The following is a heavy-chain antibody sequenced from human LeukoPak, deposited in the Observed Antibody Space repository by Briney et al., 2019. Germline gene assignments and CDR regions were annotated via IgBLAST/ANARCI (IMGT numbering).Heavy chain of an antibody. D-gene: IGHD2-15*01. CDR2: INSDGSST. V-gene: IGHV3-74*01. CDR1: GFTFSSYW. Sequence: GGSLRLSCAASGFTFSSYWMHWVRQAPGKGLVWVSRINSDGSSTSYADSVKGRFTTSRDNAKNTLYLQMNSLRAEDTAVYYCARDQLAATYYYYGMDVWGQGTTVTVSS. J-gene: IGHJ6*02. CDR3: ARDQLAATYYYYGMDV.